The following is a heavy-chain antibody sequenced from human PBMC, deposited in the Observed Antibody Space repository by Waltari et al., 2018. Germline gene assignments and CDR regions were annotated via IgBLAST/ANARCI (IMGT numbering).Heavy chain of an antibody. Sequence: QVQLQESGPGLVKPSETLSLTCAVSGYAISSGYSWGWIRQPSGKGLEWIGSIYHSGSTYYNPSLKSRVTISVDTSKNQFSLKLSSVTAADTAVYYCAREVRPYYYGSGTIDYWGQGTLVTVSS. CDR2: IYHSGST. J-gene: IGHJ4*02. CDR1: GYAISSGYS. D-gene: IGHD3-10*01. CDR3: AREVRPYYYGSGTIDY. V-gene: IGHV4-38-2*02.